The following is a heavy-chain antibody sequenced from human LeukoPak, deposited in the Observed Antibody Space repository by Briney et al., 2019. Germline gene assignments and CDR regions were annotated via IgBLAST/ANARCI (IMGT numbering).Heavy chain of an antibody. Sequence: SETLSLTCTVSGGSISSYYWSWIRQPPGKGLEWIGYIYYSGSTNHNPSLKSRVTISVDTSKNQFSLKLSSVTAADTAVYYCARHSRTYDYVWGSPLRYFDYWGQGTLVTVSS. CDR2: IYYSGST. D-gene: IGHD3-16*01. CDR3: ARHSRTYDYVWGSPLRYFDY. J-gene: IGHJ4*02. CDR1: GGSISSYY. V-gene: IGHV4-59*08.